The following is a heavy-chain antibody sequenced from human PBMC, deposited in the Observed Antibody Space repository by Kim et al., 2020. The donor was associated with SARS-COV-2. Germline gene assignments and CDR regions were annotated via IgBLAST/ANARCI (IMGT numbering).Heavy chain of an antibody. J-gene: IGHJ6*02. Sequence: SETLSLTCTVSGGSISSGGYYWSWIRQHPGKGLEWIGYIYYSGSTYYNPSLKSRVTISVDTSKNQFSLKLSSVTAADTAVYYCARDCGTWDSYGHVCLHYGMDVWGQGTTVTVSS. CDR2: IYYSGST. CDR1: GGSISSGGYY. CDR3: ARDCGTWDSYGHVCLHYGMDV. V-gene: IGHV4-31*03. D-gene: IGHD5-18*01.